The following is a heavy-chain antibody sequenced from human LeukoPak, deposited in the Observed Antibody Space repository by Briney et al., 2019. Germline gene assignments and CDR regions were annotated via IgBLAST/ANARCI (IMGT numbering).Heavy chain of an antibody. V-gene: IGHV4-4*07. CDR3: ARDNSDYYDSSGPVDY. Sequence: SETLSLTCTVSGGSISSYYWSWIRQPAGKGLEWIGRIYTSGSTNYNPSLKSRVTMSVDTSKNQFSLKLSSATAADTAVYYCARDNSDYYDSSGPVDYWGQGTLVTVSS. CDR2: IYTSGST. CDR1: GGSISSYY. D-gene: IGHD3-22*01. J-gene: IGHJ4*02.